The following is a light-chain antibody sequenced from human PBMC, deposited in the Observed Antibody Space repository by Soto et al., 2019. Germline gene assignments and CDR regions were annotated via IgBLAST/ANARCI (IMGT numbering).Light chain of an antibody. Sequence: EIVLTQSPGTLSLSPGERATLSCRASQSVSSSYLAWYQQKPGQAPRLLIYGASSRATGIPDRFSRSGSETDLPLTISRLEPEDFAVYYCQQYGSSPYTFGQGTKLEIK. CDR2: GAS. J-gene: IGKJ2*01. CDR1: QSVSSSY. CDR3: QQYGSSPYT. V-gene: IGKV3-20*01.